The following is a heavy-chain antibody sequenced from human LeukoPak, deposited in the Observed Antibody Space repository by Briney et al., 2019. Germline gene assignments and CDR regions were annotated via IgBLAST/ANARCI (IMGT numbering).Heavy chain of an antibody. D-gene: IGHD1-7*01. Sequence: PGGSLRLSCAASGFTFSSCTMGWVRQAPGKGLEWVSTITDGGGHSYYADSMKGRFRASRDNLKNTLYLQMDSLRAEDTALYYCAREPAGTYGRYHDYWGQGTLVTVSS. V-gene: IGHV3-23*01. J-gene: IGHJ4*02. CDR2: ITDGGGHS. CDR3: AREPAGTYGRYHDY. CDR1: GFTFSSCT.